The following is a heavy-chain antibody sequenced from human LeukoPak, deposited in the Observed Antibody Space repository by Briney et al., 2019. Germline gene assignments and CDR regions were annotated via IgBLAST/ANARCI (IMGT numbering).Heavy chain of an antibody. CDR2: ISGDGGSS. CDR1: GFTFDDYA. V-gene: IGHV3-43*02. CDR3: AKDHSVLQWLGDFDY. Sequence: PGGSLRLSCAASGFTFDDYAMHWVRQAPGKGLEWVSLISGDGGSSYYADSVKGRFTISRDNNKNSLYLQMNSLRTEDTALYYCAKDHSVLQWLGDFDYWGQGTLVTVSS. J-gene: IGHJ4*02. D-gene: IGHD6-19*01.